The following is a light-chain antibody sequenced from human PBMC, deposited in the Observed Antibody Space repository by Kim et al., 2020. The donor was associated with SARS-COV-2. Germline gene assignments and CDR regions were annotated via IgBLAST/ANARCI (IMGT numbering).Light chain of an antibody. CDR2: GAS. CDR1: QSVSNNY. J-gene: IGKJ2*01. Sequence: SPGDRATLSCRASQSVSNNYLAWYQHKLGQAPRLLIYGASSRATGIPDRFSGSGSGTDFTLSISRMEPEDSAVFYCQQYGSSPPYTFGQGTKLEI. CDR3: QQYGSSPPYT. V-gene: IGKV3-20*01.